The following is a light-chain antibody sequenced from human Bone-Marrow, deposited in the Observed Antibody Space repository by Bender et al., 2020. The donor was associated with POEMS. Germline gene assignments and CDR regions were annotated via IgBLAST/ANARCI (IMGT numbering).Light chain of an antibody. V-gene: IGLV1-44*01. CDR2: GYN. Sequence: QSVLTQPPSASGTPGQRVTISCSGSSSNIGSNTVKWYQQLPGTAPKLLIYGYNNRPSGVPDRFSGSKSGTSASLAITGLQAEDEGDYYCQSYDNSLGGWVFGGGTKLTVL. J-gene: IGLJ3*02. CDR3: QSYDNSLGGWV. CDR1: SSNIGSNT.